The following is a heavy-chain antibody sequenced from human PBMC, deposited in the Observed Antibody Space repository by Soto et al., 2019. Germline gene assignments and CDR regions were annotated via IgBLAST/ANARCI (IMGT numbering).Heavy chain of an antibody. Sequence: EVQLVESGGGLVQPGGSLRLACAASGFTFSSYWMHWVRQAPGKGLVWISRIIRDGSSTNYADSVKGRFTISRDNAKNTLYLEINSLRADDTAGYFCGRGGSGIYGMDIWGQGTTVIVSS. CDR1: GFTFSSYW. J-gene: IGHJ6*02. CDR3: GRGGSGIYGMDI. CDR2: IIRDGSST. V-gene: IGHV3-74*01. D-gene: IGHD6-13*01.